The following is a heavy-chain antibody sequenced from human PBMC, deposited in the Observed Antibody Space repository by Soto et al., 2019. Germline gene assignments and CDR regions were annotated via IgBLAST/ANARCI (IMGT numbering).Heavy chain of an antibody. D-gene: IGHD4-17*01. CDR1: GFSLRTDKVG. Sequence: QFTLRESGPTLVKPTQTLTLTCTFSGFSLRTDKVGVGWIRQPPGKALEWLALIYWDDDKRYSPSLKSRLTITKDTSKNQVDLTMTNMDPVDTATYYCALRPDYGDLGYFDYWGQGTLVTVSS. CDR3: ALRPDYGDLGYFDY. V-gene: IGHV2-5*02. J-gene: IGHJ4*02. CDR2: IYWDDDK.